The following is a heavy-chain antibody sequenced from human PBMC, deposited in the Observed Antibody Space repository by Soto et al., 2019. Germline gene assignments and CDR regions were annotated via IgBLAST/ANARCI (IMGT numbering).Heavy chain of an antibody. CDR2: ISSGGTTT. CDR1: GFSFRTHA. J-gene: IGHJ4*02. V-gene: IGHV3-23*01. Sequence: GGSLRLSCTASGFSFRTHAMSWVRQAPGKGLEWVSSISSGGTTTFYAASVEGRFTISRDKSKNTLYLQMNSLTADDTAVYYCAREGGSIGGWFGRKFDSWGQGTQVTVSS. D-gene: IGHD6-19*01. CDR3: AREGGSIGGWFGRKFDS.